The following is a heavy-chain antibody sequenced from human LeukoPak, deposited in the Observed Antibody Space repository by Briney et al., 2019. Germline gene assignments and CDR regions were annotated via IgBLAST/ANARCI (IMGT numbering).Heavy chain of an antibody. D-gene: IGHD2-2*02. J-gene: IGHJ1*01. CDR2: INPNSGNT. Sequence: ASVKVSCKASGYTFTSYDINWVRQATGQGLEWMGWINPNSGNTGYAQKFQGRVTITRNTSISTAYMELSSLRSEDTAVYYCARGLREYQLLYTHAEYFQHWGQGTLVTVSS. CDR3: ARGLREYQLLYTHAEYFQH. V-gene: IGHV1-8*03. CDR1: GYTFTSYD.